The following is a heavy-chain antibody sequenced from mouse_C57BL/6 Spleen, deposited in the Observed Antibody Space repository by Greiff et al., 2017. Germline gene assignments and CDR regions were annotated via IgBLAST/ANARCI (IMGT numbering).Heavy chain of an antibody. CDR1: GFTFSNYW. CDR2: IRLKSDNYAT. V-gene: IGHV6-3*01. Sequence: EVMLVESGGGLVQPGGSMKLSCVASGFTFSNYWMNWVRQSPEKGLEWVAQIRLKSDNYATHYAESVKGRFTISSDDSKSSVYLQRNNLRAEDTGIYYCSQKPLITTGVATRGYYFDYWGQGTTLTVSS. CDR3: SQKPLITTGVATRGYYFDY. D-gene: IGHD1-1*01. J-gene: IGHJ2*01.